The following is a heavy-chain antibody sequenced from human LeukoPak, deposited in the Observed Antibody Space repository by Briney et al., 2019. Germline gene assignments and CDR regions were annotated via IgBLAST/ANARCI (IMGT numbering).Heavy chain of an antibody. CDR3: AKDRTGNLDY. V-gene: IGHV3-9*01. D-gene: IGHD3-10*01. J-gene: IGHJ4*02. CDR2: ISWNSGSI. Sequence: GRSLRLSCAASGFTFDDYAVHWVRQAPGKGLEWVSGISWNSGSIGYADSVKGRFTISRDNAKNSLYLQMNSLRAEDTALYYCAKDRTGNLDYWGQGTLVTVSS. CDR1: GFTFDDYA.